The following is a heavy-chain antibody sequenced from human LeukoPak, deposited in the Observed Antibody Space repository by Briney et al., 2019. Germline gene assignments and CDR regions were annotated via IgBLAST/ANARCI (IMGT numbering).Heavy chain of an antibody. V-gene: IGHV4-61*01. J-gene: IGHJ4*02. CDR1: GGSVNSGSYY. Sequence: SETLSLTCTVSGGSVNSGSYYWNWIRQPPGKGLEWIGYIYYSGSTTYNPSLKSRVTISVDTSKNQFSLKLSSVTAADTAVYYCARAAYSGSYHSDYWGQGTLVTVSS. CDR3: ARAAYSGSYHSDY. D-gene: IGHD1-26*01. CDR2: IYYSGST.